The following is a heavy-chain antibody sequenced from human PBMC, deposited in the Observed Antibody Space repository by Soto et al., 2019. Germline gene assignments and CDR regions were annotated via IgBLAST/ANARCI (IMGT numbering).Heavy chain of an antibody. J-gene: IGHJ3*02. D-gene: IGHD6-13*01. Sequence: SQTLSLTCAVYGGSFSGYYWSWIRQPPGKGLEWIGEINHSGSTNYNPSLKSRVTISVDTSKNQFSLKLSSVTAADTAVSYCARGGPKPSPGIAAAADAFDIWGQGTMVTVSS. CDR3: ARGGPKPSPGIAAAADAFDI. CDR1: GGSFSGYY. V-gene: IGHV4-34*01. CDR2: INHSGST.